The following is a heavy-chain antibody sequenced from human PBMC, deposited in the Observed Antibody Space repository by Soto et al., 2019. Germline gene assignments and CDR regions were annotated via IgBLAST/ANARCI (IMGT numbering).Heavy chain of an antibody. J-gene: IGHJ6*03. CDR3: AARGSSTPYPMDV. CDR1: GFTFSSYA. V-gene: IGHV3-23*01. CDR2: ISGSGGST. Sequence: GGSLRLSCAASGFTFSSYAMSWVRQAPGKGLEWVSAISGSGGSTYNADTVKGRFTISRDNSKNTLYLKMNSLRAEDTAVYYCAARGSSTPYPMDVWGKGTTVTVSS. D-gene: IGHD2-2*01.